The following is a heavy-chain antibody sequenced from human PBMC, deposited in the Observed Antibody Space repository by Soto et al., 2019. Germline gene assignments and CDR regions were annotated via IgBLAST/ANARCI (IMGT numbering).Heavy chain of an antibody. CDR2: INHSGST. V-gene: IGHV4-34*01. J-gene: IGHJ6*02. D-gene: IGHD6-13*01. CDR3: AGWQQLVRNYYYYYGMDV. CDR1: GGSLSGYY. Sequence: SETLSLTCAVYGGSLSGYYWSWIRQPPGKGLEWIGEINHSGSTNYNPSLKSRVTISVDTSKNQFSLKLSSVTAADTAVYYCAGWQQLVRNYYYYYGMDVWVQGTTVT.